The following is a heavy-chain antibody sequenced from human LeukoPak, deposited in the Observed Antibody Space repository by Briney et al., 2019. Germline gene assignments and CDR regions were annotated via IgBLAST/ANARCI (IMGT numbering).Heavy chain of an antibody. D-gene: IGHD7-27*01. CDR1: GFTFSSYG. CDR2: ISYDGSNK. CDR3: AKAGDLDY. V-gene: IGHV3-30*18. Sequence: GGSLRLSCAASGFTFSSYGMHWVRQAPGKGLEWVAVISYDGSNKYYADSVKGRFTISRDNSKNTLYLQMNSLRAEDTAVYYCAKAGDLDYRGQGTLVTVSS. J-gene: IGHJ4*02.